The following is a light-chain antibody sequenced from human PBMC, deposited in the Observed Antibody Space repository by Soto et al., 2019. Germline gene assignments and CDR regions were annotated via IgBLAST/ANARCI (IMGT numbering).Light chain of an antibody. CDR1: QSVSNT. CDR2: GAS. J-gene: IGKJ1*01. Sequence: EIVMTQSPATLSVSPWERATLSCMASQSVSNTVAWYQQKPGQAPRLLIYGASTRAISIPARFSGSGSGTEFTLTISSLQSEDFAVYYCQQYKDWPTTFGQGTKVDIK. CDR3: QQYKDWPTT. V-gene: IGKV3-15*01.